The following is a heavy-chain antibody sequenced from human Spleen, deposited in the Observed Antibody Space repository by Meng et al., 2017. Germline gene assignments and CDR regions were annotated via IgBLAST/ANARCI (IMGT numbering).Heavy chain of an antibody. Sequence: GESLKISCAASGFTFSSYWMHWVRQAPGKGLVWVSRINTDGTTTTYADSVKGRFTISRDNAKNSLDLQMNSLRAEDTALYYCAKVAVAGTNDYYYAMDVWGQGTTVTVSS. CDR3: AKVAVAGTNDYYYAMDV. V-gene: IGHV3-74*01. J-gene: IGHJ6*02. CDR1: GFTFSSYW. D-gene: IGHD6-19*01. CDR2: INTDGTTT.